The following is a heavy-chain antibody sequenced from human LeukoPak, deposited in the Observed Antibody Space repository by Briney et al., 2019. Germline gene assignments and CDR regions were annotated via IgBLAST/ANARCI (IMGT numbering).Heavy chain of an antibody. Sequence: GGSLRLSCAASGFTFSSYAMSWVRQAPGKGLDWVSVISGGGGTRYYADSVKGRFTISRDNSKNTLYLQMNSLRAEDTAVYYCAKYCTSDACQHRDFDDWGQGTLVTASS. CDR2: ISGGGGTR. CDR1: GFTFSSYA. V-gene: IGHV3-23*01. D-gene: IGHD2-8*02. J-gene: IGHJ4*02. CDR3: AKYCTSDACQHRDFDD.